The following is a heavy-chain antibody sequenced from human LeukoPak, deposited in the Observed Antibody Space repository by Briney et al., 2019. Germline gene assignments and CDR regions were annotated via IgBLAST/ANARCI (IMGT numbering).Heavy chain of an antibody. CDR3: ATERPLRFLEPMDV. Sequence: ASVKVSCKASGYTFTSYDINWVRQATGQGLEWMGWMNPNSGNTGYAQKFQGRVTMTRNTSISTAYMELSSLRSEDTAVYYCATERPLRFLEPMDVWGKGTTVTVSS. CDR2: MNPNSGNT. V-gene: IGHV1-8*01. J-gene: IGHJ6*04. D-gene: IGHD3-3*01. CDR1: GYTFTSYD.